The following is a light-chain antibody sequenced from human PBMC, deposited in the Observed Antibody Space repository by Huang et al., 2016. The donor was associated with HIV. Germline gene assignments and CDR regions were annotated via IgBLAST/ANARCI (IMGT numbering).Light chain of an antibody. J-gene: IGKJ1*01. CDR2: KAS. Sequence: DIQMTQSPSTLSASVGDRVIITFRASQSISNWLAWYQQKPGKSPKLLIYKASSLEIGVPSRFSGSGSGTDFTLTISYLQPDDFATYYCQQYNTNSWAFGQGTKVEIK. V-gene: IGKV1-5*03. CDR1: QSISNW. CDR3: QQYNTNSWA.